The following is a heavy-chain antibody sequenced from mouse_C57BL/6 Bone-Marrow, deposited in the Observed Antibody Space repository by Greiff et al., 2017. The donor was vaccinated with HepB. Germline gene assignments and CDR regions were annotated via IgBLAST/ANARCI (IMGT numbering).Heavy chain of an antibody. CDR2: ISYDGSN. CDR3: ARGKVYAMDY. CDR1: GYSITSGYY. J-gene: IGHJ4*01. V-gene: IGHV3-6*01. Sequence: EVKLMESGPGLVKPSQSLSLTCSVTGYSITSGYYWNWIRQFPGNKLEWMGYISYDGSNNYNPSLKNRISITRDTSKNQFFLKLNSVTTEDTATYYCARGKVYAMDYWGQGTSVTVSS. D-gene: IGHD1-3*01.